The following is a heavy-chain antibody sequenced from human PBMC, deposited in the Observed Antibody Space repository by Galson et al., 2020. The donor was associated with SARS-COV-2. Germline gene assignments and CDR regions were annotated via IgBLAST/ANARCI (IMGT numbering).Heavy chain of an antibody. CDR1: YGSFTGYY. V-gene: IGHV4-34*01. D-gene: IGHD3-22*01. Sequence: SETLSLTCAVYYGSFTGYYWSWIRQPPGKGLEWIGEINHSGSTNYSPSLKSRVTISLDTSKNQFSLRLNSVTNADTAVYYCARTYHYGSSNYLPDPFDIWGQGTMVTVSS. J-gene: IGHJ3*02. CDR2: INHSGST. CDR3: ARTYHYGSSNYLPDPFDI.